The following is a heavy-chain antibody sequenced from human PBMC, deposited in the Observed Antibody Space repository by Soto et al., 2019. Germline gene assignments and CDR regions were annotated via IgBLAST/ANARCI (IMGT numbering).Heavy chain of an antibody. V-gene: IGHV3-53*01. CDR2: IYSGGST. Sequence: SLRLSCAASGFTVSSNYMSWVRQAPGKGLEWVSVIYSGGSTYYADSVKGRFTISRENAKNSLYLQMNSLRAGDTAVYYCARGLAVAGTYYYYGMDVWGQGTTVTVSS. CDR1: GFTVSSNY. CDR3: ARGLAVAGTYYYYGMDV. J-gene: IGHJ6*02. D-gene: IGHD6-19*01.